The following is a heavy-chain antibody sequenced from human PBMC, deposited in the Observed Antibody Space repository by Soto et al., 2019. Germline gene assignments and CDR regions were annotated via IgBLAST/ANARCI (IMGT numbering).Heavy chain of an antibody. CDR3: ARVPPYSSSWYGGGMSDY. Sequence: QVQLVQSGAEVKKPGASVKVSCKASGYTFTSYYMHWVRQAPGQGLEWMGIINPSGGSTSYAQKFQGSVTMTRDTSTSTVYMELSSLRSEDAAVYYCARVPPYSSSWYGGGMSDYWGQGTLVTVSS. CDR2: INPSGGST. CDR1: GYTFTSYY. J-gene: IGHJ4*02. V-gene: IGHV1-46*03. D-gene: IGHD6-13*01.